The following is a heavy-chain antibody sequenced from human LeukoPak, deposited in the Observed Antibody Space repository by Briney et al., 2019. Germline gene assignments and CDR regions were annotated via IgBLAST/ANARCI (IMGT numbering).Heavy chain of an antibody. D-gene: IGHD3-22*01. CDR3: ARSNTYYYDSSGYYADY. CDR2: IIPIFGTA. J-gene: IGHJ4*02. CDR1: GGTFSSYA. Sequence: SVKVSCKASGGTFSSYAISWVRQAPGQGLEWMGGIIPIFGTANYAQKFQGRVTITTDESTSTAYMQLSSLRSEDTAVYYCARSNTYYYDSSGYYADYWGQGTLVTVSS. V-gene: IGHV1-69*05.